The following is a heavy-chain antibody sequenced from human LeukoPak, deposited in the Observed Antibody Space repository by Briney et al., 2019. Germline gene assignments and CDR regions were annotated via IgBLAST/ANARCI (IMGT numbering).Heavy chain of an antibody. J-gene: IGHJ4*02. D-gene: IGHD3-3*01. CDR3: AKFPIFQYFDY. CDR2: ISGSGSGT. CDR1: GFTFSNYA. Sequence: GGSLRLSCTASGFTFSNYAMSWVRQAPGKGLEWVSGISGSGSGTYYADSVEGRFTISRDNSKNTLYLQMNSLRVDDTAVYYCAKFPIFQYFDYWGQGTLVTVSS. V-gene: IGHV3-23*01.